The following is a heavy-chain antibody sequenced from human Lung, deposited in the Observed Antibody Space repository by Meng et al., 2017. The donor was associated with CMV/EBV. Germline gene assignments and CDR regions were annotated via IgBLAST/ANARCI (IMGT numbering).Heavy chain of an antibody. Sequence: ESLKISXKGSGYGFTSYWIGWVRQMPGKGLEWMGIIYPGDSDINYNPSFEGQVIISADKSISTAYLQWSGMKASDTAMYYCARLRGYDGYDWVDSWGQGTMVTVSS. CDR3: ARLRGYDGYDWVDS. D-gene: IGHD5-12*01. CDR2: IYPGDSDI. V-gene: IGHV5-51*01. J-gene: IGHJ5*01. CDR1: GYGFTSYW.